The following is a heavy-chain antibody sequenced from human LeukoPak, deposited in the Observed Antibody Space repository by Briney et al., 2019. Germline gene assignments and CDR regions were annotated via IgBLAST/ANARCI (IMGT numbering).Heavy chain of an antibody. CDR2: IYYSGST. V-gene: IGHV4-39*01. Sequence: PETLSLTCTVSGGSISSSSYYWGWIRQPPGKGLEWIGSIYYSGSTYYNPSLKSRVTISVDTSKNQFSLKLSSVTAADTAVYYCATQSTRIVVGGWFGPWGQGTLVTVSS. CDR3: ATQSTRIVVGGWFGP. J-gene: IGHJ5*02. CDR1: GGSISSSSYY. D-gene: IGHD1-26*01.